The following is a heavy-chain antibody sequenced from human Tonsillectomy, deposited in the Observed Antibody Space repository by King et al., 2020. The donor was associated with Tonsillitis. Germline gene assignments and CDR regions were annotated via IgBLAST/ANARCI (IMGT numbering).Heavy chain of an antibody. Sequence: QLQESGPGLVKPSETLSLTCTVSGGSINNYYWSWIRQPPGKGLEWIGYIYYSGSTNYNPSLKSRVTISVDTSKNQFSLKLSSVTAADTAVYYFARGGKAGGYYYYDMDVWGQGTTVTVSS. CDR1: GGSINNYY. V-gene: IGHV4-59*01. J-gene: IGHJ6*02. CDR2: IYYSGST. D-gene: IGHD1-26*01. CDR3: ARGGKAGGYYYYDMDV.